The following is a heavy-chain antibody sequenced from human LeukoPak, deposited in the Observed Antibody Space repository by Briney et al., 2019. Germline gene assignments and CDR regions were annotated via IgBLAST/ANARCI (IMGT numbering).Heavy chain of an antibody. J-gene: IGHJ6*02. CDR2: MWVWNDGSNE. Sequence: GGSLRLSCTASGFTFSNYGMHWVRQAPGKGLEWVAVMWVWNDGSNEYYADSVKGRFTIARDNSKNTLYLQMVSLGAEDTADYYCARDRFPHDDAHYGMDVWGQGTTVTVSS. CDR3: ARDRFPHDDAHYGMDV. CDR1: GFTFSNYG. V-gene: IGHV3-33*01. D-gene: IGHD3-16*01.